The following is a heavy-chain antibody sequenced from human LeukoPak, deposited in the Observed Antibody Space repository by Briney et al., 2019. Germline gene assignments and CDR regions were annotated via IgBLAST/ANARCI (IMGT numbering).Heavy chain of an antibody. J-gene: IGHJ4*02. Sequence: GGSLRLSCAASGFTFSSYGMHWVRQAPGKGLEWVAVISYDGSNKYYADSVKGRLTVSRDNSKNTLYLQMNSLRADDTAVYYCAKDRGSSWYTAFDYWGQGTLVTVSS. CDR1: GFTFSSYG. CDR2: ISYDGSNK. D-gene: IGHD6-13*01. CDR3: AKDRGSSWYTAFDY. V-gene: IGHV3-30*18.